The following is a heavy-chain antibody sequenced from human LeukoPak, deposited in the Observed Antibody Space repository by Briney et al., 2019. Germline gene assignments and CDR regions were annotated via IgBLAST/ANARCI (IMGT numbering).Heavy chain of an antibody. J-gene: IGHJ4*02. Sequence: PGGSLRLSCAASGFTVSSNYMSWVRQAPGEGLEWVSVIYSGGSTYYADSVKGRFTIYRHNSKNTLYLQMNSLRAEDTAVYYCAKYLGGYFDYWGQGTLVTVSS. CDR3: AKYLGGYFDY. CDR2: IYSGGST. V-gene: IGHV3-53*04. CDR1: GFTVSSNY. D-gene: IGHD3-16*01.